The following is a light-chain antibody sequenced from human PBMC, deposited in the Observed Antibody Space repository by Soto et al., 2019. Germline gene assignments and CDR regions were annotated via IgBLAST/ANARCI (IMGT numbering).Light chain of an antibody. CDR3: QHSYPPPHS. CDR1: QSISHF. V-gene: IGKV1-39*01. J-gene: IGKJ2*01. Sequence: DIQMTQSPPSLSASVGDKVTITCRPSQSISHFLNWYQQKPGKAAQLLIYTASSLQSGVPSRFSGSGAGTHFTLTVSSLQPEDSATYFCQHSYPPPHSFGQGTKLYIK. CDR2: TAS.